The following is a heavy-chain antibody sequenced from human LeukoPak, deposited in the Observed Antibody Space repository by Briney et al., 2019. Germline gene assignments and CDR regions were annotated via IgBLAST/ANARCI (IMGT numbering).Heavy chain of an antibody. CDR3: ARVRGGDCSSTSCYPHDAFDI. CDR2: MNPNSGNT. Sequence: ASVKVSCKASGYTFTSYDINWVRQATGQGLEWMGWMNPNSGNTGYAQKFQGRVTITRNTSISTAYMELSSLRSEDTAVYYCARVRGGDCSSTSCYPHDAFDIWGQGTMVTVSS. CDR1: GYTFTSYD. D-gene: IGHD2-2*03. J-gene: IGHJ3*02. V-gene: IGHV1-8*03.